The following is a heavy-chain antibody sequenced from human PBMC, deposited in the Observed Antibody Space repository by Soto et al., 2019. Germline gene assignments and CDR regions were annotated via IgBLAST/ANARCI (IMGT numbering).Heavy chain of an antibody. V-gene: IGHV3-53*01. Sequence: SLRLSCAASGFTVSSNYMNWVRQAPGKGLEWVSVIYSDDRTYYADSVKGRFTISRDNSKNTVYLQLNSLRAEDTAVYYCTRERFLEWLVGVRFWAFDNCGQGTMVTVSS. CDR2: IYSDDRT. J-gene: IGHJ3*02. CDR1: GFTVSSNY. D-gene: IGHD3-3*01. CDR3: TRERFLEWLVGVRFWAFDN.